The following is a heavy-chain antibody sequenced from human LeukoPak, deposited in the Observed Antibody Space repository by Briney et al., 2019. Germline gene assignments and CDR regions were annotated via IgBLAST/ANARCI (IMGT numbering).Heavy chain of an antibody. V-gene: IGHV3-23*01. Sequence: GGSLRLSCAASGFTFNNFAMNWVRQAPGKGLEWVSAISGSGGGIRYADSVKGRFTISRDNSKNPVYLQMNSLRAEDTAVYYCAKDRKGYNSGYGDYFDYWGQGTLVTVSS. J-gene: IGHJ4*02. CDR1: GFTFNNFA. CDR2: ISGSGGGI. CDR3: AKDRKGYNSGYGDYFDY. D-gene: IGHD4-17*01.